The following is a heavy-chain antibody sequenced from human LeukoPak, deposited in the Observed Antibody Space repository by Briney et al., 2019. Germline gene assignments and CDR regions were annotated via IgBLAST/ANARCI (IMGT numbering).Heavy chain of an antibody. Sequence: GGSLRLSCVASGFTFGKYWMSWVRQAPGKGLEWVSAISGSGGSTYYADSVKGRFTISRDNSKNTLYLQMNSLRAEDAAVYYCAKDFVEQWLVSGGAFDIWGQGTMVTVSS. CDR2: ISGSGGST. CDR1: GFTFGKYW. D-gene: IGHD6-19*01. V-gene: IGHV3-23*01. CDR3: AKDFVEQWLVSGGAFDI. J-gene: IGHJ3*02.